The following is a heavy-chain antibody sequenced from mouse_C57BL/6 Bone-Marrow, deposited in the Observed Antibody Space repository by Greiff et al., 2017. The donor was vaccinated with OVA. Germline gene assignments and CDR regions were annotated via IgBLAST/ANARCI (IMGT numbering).Heavy chain of an antibody. V-gene: IGHV1-52*01. CDR1: GYTFTSYW. J-gene: IGHJ2*01. D-gene: IGHD2-1*01. Sequence: VQLQQPGAELVRPGSSVKLSCKASGYTFTSYWMHWVKQRPIQGLEWIGNIDPSDSETHYNQKFKDKATLTVDKSSSTAYMQLSSLTSEDSAVYYCARRGNYVHYFDYWGQGTTLTVSS. CDR2: IDPSDSET. CDR3: ARRGNYVHYFDY.